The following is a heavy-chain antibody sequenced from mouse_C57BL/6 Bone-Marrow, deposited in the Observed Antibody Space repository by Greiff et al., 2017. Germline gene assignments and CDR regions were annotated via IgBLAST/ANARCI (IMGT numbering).Heavy chain of an antibody. CDR2: INPSSGYT. CDR3: ARDGYYFYYAMDY. Sequence: VQVVESGAELARPGASVKMSCKASGYTFTSYTMHWVKQRPGQGLEWIGYINPSSGYTKYNQKFKDKATLTADKSSSTAYMQLSSLTSEDSAVYYCARDGYYFYYAMDYWGQGTSVTVSS. V-gene: IGHV1-4*01. D-gene: IGHD2-3*01. CDR1: GYTFTSYT. J-gene: IGHJ4*01.